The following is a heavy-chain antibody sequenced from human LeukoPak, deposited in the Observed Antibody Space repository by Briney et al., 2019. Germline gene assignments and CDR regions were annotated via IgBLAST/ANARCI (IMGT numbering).Heavy chain of an antibody. CDR3: ARGRDGYNWRVGYFDY. J-gene: IGHJ4*02. CDR2: ISAYNGNT. D-gene: IGHD5-24*01. V-gene: IGHV1-18*01. Sequence: ASVKVSCKASGYTFTSYGISWVRQAPGQGLEWMGWISAYNGNTNYAQKLQGRVTMTTDTSTSTAYMELRSLRSDGTAVYYCARGRDGYNWRVGYFDYWGQGTLVTVSS. CDR1: GYTFTSYG.